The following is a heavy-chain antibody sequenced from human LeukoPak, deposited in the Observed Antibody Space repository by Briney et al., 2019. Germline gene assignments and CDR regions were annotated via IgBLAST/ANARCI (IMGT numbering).Heavy chain of an antibody. V-gene: IGHV3-30*02. J-gene: IGHJ4*02. Sequence: PGGSLRLSCAASGFTFSSYGMHWVRQAPGKGLEWVAFIRYDGSNKYYADSVKGRFTISRDNSKNTLYLQMNSLRAEDTAVYYCAKVRGYIVVVPAAMKAFDYWGQGALVTVSS. CDR2: IRYDGSNK. CDR3: AKVRGYIVVVPAAMKAFDY. D-gene: IGHD2-2*01. CDR1: GFTFSSYG.